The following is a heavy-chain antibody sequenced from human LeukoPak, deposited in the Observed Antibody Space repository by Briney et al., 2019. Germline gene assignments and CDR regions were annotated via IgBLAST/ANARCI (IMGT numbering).Heavy chain of an antibody. CDR1: GGSISSYY. J-gene: IGHJ4*02. Sequence: TSETLSLTCTVSGGSISSYYWSWIRQPPGKGLEWIGYIYYSGSTNYNPSLKSRVTISVDTSKNQFSLRLSSVTAADTAVYYCARVTGYMIEDYFDYWGQGTLVTVSS. CDR2: IYYSGST. D-gene: IGHD3-22*01. CDR3: ARVTGYMIEDYFDY. V-gene: IGHV4-59*01.